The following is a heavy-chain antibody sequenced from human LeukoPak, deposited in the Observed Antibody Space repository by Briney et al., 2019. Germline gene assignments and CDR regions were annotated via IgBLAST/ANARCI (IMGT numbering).Heavy chain of an antibody. CDR1: GGTFSSYA. V-gene: IGHV1-69*06. CDR2: IISIFGTA. CDR3: ARSRGYSYGDFDY. Sequence: SVKVSCKASGGTFSSYAISWVRQAPGQGLAWMGGIISIFGTANYAQKFQGRVTITADKYTSTAYMELSSLRSEDTAVYYCARSRGYSYGDFDYWGQGTLVTVSS. D-gene: IGHD5-18*01. J-gene: IGHJ4*02.